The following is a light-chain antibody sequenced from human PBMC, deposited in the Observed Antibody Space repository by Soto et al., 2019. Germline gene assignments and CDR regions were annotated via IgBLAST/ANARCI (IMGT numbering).Light chain of an antibody. CDR3: SSFTTSNTWV. CDR2: EFS. Sequence: QSALPQPASGSGPPGQSIRISCTGTSSDVGGFDYVSWYQQYPGAAPKLLIYEFSNRPSGVSSRFSGSKSGNTASLTICGVQADDEGDYYCSSFTTSNTWVFGGGTQLTVL. J-gene: IGLJ3*02. CDR1: SSDVGGFDY. V-gene: IGLV2-14*01.